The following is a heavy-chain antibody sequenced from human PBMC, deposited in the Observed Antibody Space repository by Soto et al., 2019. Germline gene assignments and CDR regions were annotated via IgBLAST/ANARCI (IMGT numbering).Heavy chain of an antibody. Sequence: QVQLVQSGAEVKKPGSSVKVSCKASGGTFSSYAISWVRQAPGQGLEWMGGIIPIFGTANYAQKFQGRVTITADKSTSTAYMELSSLRSEDTAVYYCARVPATMVRGVRYYYYYGMDVWGQGTTVTVSS. CDR3: ARVPATMVRGVRYYYYYGMDV. CDR1: GGTFSSYA. V-gene: IGHV1-69*06. D-gene: IGHD3-10*01. J-gene: IGHJ6*02. CDR2: IIPIFGTA.